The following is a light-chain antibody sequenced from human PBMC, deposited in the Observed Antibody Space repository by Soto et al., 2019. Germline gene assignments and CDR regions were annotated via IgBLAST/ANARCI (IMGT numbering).Light chain of an antibody. J-gene: IGKJ4*01. V-gene: IGKV3-20*01. CDR2: SAS. CDR1: QIVSSTY. Sequence: EIVLTQSPGTLSLSPGERATVSCRASQIVSSTYLAWYQQKPGQAPRLLIHSASSRATGIPDRFSGSGSGTDFTLTISRLEPEDFAVYYCQQYGNSPLTTFGGGTKVEIK. CDR3: QQYGNSPLTT.